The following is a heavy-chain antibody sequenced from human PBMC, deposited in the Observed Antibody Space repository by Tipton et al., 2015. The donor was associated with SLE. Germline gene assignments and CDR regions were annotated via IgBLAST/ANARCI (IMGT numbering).Heavy chain of an antibody. CDR1: GGSISSSSYY. V-gene: IGHV4-39*07. J-gene: IGHJ4*02. D-gene: IGHD6-6*01. CDR2: IYYSGST. Sequence: TLSLTCTVSGGSISSSSYYWGWIRQPPGKGLEWIGSIYYSGSTYYNPSLKSRVTISVDTSKNQFSLKLSSVTAADTAVYYCARGGGLIAARQGNYFDYWGQGTLVTVSS. CDR3: ARGGGLIAARQGNYFDY.